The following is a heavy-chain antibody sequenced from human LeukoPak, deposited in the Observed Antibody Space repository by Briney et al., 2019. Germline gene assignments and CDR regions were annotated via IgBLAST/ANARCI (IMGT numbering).Heavy chain of an antibody. CDR2: IYSGGST. J-gene: IGHJ4*02. D-gene: IGHD3-22*01. Sequence: GGSLRLSCAASGFTVSSNYMSWVRQAPGKGLEWVSVIYSGGSTYYADSVKGRFTISRDNSKNTLYLQMNSLRAEDTAVYYCARDSGRDYDTTRHLDYWGQGTLVTVSS. V-gene: IGHV3-66*01. CDR1: GFTVSSNY. CDR3: ARDSGRDYDTTRHLDY.